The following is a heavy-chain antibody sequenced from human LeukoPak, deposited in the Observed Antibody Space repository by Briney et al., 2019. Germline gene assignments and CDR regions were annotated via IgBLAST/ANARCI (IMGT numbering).Heavy chain of an antibody. V-gene: IGHV1-46*01. CDR3: ARGHIAAAGTVWFDP. Sequence: ASVKVSCKASGYTFTSYYMHWVRQAPGQGLEWMGIINPSGGSTTYAQKFQGRVTMTSDTSTSTVYMELSSLRSEDTAVYYCARGHIAAAGTVWFDPWGQGTLVTVSS. D-gene: IGHD6-13*01. J-gene: IGHJ5*02. CDR2: INPSGGST. CDR1: GYTFTSYY.